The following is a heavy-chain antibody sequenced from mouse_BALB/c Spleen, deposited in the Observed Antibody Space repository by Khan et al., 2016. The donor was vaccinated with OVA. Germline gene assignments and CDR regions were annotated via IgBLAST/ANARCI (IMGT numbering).Heavy chain of an antibody. D-gene: IGHD1-1*02. J-gene: IGHJ3*01. CDR1: GFTFSTYG. V-gene: IGHV5-6*01. Sequence: EVPLVESGGDLVKTGGSLKLSCAASGFTFSTYGMSWVRQTPDKKLEWVATISSGGHYTYYIDSVKGRLTISRDNAKNILYLQMTSLRSEDTAMYYCARLAYYYNSEGFAYWGQGTLVTVSA. CDR2: ISSGGHYT. CDR3: ARLAYYYNSEGFAY.